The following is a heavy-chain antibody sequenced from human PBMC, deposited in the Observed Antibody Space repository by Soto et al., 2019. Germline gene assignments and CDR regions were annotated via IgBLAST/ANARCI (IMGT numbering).Heavy chain of an antibody. CDR2: IYYSGST. CDR1: GGSISSSSYY. Sequence: SETLSLTCTVSGGSISSSSYYWGWIRQPPGKGLEWIGSIYYSGSTYYNPSLKSRVTISVDTSKNQLSLQLNSVTPDDTAVYYCARLIGNSWLDSWGQGTLVTVSS. V-gene: IGHV4-39*01. CDR3: ARLIGNSWLDS. D-gene: IGHD4-4*01. J-gene: IGHJ5*01.